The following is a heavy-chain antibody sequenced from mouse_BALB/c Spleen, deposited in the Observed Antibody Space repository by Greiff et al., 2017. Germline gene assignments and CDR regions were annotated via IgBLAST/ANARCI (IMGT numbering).Heavy chain of an antibody. D-gene: IGHD2-10*02. CDR2: ISSGGSYT. Sequence: EVKLVESGGGLVKPGGSLKLSCAASGFTFSSYAMSWVRQTPEKRLEWVATISSGGSYTYYPDSVKGRFTISRDNAKNTLYLQMSSLRSEDTAMYYCARGEYGNYYYFDYWGQGTTLTVSS. J-gene: IGHJ2*01. V-gene: IGHV5-9-3*01. CDR1: GFTFSSYA. CDR3: ARGEYGNYYYFDY.